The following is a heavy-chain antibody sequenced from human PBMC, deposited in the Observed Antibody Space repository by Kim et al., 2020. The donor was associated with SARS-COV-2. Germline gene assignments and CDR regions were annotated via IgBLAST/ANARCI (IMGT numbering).Heavy chain of an antibody. J-gene: IGHJ4*02. D-gene: IGHD1-26*01. CDR3: ARVRGSYEHFDY. Sequence: YYNPSLKGRVTISVDTSKAQFSLKLSSVTAADTAVYYCARVRGSYEHFDYWGQGTLVTVSS. V-gene: IGHV4-30-2*05.